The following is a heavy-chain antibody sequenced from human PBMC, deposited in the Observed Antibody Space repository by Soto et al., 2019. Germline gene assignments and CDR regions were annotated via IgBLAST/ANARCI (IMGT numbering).Heavy chain of an antibody. J-gene: IGHJ4*02. D-gene: IGHD2-21*02. CDR1: GYTFTSYA. V-gene: IGHV1-3*04. Sequence: ASVKVSCKASGYTFTSYAMHWVRQAPGQRLEWMGWINTGNGNTKYSQKFQGRVTITRDTSASTAYMELSSLRSEDTAVYYCARSCRGGDCYSFDYWGQGTLVTVS. CDR3: ARSCRGGDCYSFDY. CDR2: INTGNGNT.